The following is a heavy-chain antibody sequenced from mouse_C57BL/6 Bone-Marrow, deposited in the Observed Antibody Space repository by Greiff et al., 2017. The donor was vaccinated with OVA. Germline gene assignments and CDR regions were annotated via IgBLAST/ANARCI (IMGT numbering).Heavy chain of an antibody. CDR3: ARDDYDEGPYFDY. Sequence: QVQLQQSGPELVKPGASVKISCKASGYAFSSSWMNWVKQRPGKGLEWIGRIYPGDGDTKYNGKFKGKATLTADKSSSTAYMQLSSLTSEDSAVYFCARDDYDEGPYFDYWGQGTTLTVSS. CDR2: IYPGDGDT. J-gene: IGHJ2*01. V-gene: IGHV1-82*01. CDR1: GYAFSSSW. D-gene: IGHD2-4*01.